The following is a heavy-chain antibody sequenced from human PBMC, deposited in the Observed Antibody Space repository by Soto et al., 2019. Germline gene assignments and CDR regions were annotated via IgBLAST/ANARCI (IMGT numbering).Heavy chain of an antibody. Sequence: GASVKVSCKASGYTFTSYGISWVRQAPGQGLEWMGWISAYNGNTNYAQKLQGRVTMTTDTSTSTAYMELRSLRSDDTAVYYCARGIESDIVATIVDWFDPWGQGTLVTVSS. D-gene: IGHD5-12*01. V-gene: IGHV1-18*01. CDR3: ARGIESDIVATIVDWFDP. CDR2: ISAYNGNT. CDR1: GYTFTSYG. J-gene: IGHJ5*02.